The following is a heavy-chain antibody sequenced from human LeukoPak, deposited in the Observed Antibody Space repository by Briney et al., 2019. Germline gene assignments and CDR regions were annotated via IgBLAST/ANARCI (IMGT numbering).Heavy chain of an antibody. V-gene: IGHV3-7*03. CDR3: AKDRSSGSDY. J-gene: IGHJ4*02. CDR2: INQDSSEK. D-gene: IGHD6-19*01. Sequence: PGGSLRLSCVGSGFSFSNSLMSWVRQAPGKGPEWVANINQDSSEKSYVDSVKGRFSISRDNAKSSVFLQMNSLRADDTAVYYCAKDRSSGSDYWGQGTLVTVSS. CDR1: GFSFSNSL.